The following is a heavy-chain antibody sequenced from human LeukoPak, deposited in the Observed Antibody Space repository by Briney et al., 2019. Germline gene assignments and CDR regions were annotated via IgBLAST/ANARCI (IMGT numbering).Heavy chain of an antibody. V-gene: IGHV3-11*04. CDR1: GFTFSDYY. Sequence: GGSLRLSCAASGFTFSDYYMSWIRQAPGKGLEWVSYISSSGSTIYYADSVKGRFTISRDNAKNSLYLQMNSLRAEDTAVYYCARVRYCSSTSRYLGVFDYWGQGTLVTVSS. CDR3: ARVRYCSSTSRYLGVFDY. D-gene: IGHD2-2*01. CDR2: ISSSGSTI. J-gene: IGHJ4*02.